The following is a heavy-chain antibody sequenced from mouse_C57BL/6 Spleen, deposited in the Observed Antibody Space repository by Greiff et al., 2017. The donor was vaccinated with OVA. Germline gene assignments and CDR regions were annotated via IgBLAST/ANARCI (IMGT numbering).Heavy chain of an antibody. J-gene: IGHJ4*01. CDR1: GFTFSDYY. CDR2: ISNGGGST. CDR3: ARRGNYVWAMDY. D-gene: IGHD2-1*01. V-gene: IGHV5-12*01. Sequence: EVQVVESGGGLVQPGGSLKLSCAASGFTFSDYYMYWVRQTPEKRLEWVAYISNGGGSTYYPDTVKGRVTISRDNAKNTLYLQMSRLKTEDTAIYYCARRGNYVWAMDYWGQGTSVTVSS.